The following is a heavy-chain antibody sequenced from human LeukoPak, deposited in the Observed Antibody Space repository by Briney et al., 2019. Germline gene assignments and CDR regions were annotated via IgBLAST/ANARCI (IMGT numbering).Heavy chain of an antibody. J-gene: IGHJ3*01. Sequence: PGRSLRLSCAASGLTFSDSAMTWVRQAPGKGLDWVSLISFSGANSYYADSVKGRFTISRDNSKDTLFLQMNSLRAEDTAIYYCARDIQLSTWGLGTMVTVSS. V-gene: IGHV3-23*01. D-gene: IGHD5-24*01. CDR2: ISFSGANS. CDR1: GLTFSDSA. CDR3: ARDIQLST.